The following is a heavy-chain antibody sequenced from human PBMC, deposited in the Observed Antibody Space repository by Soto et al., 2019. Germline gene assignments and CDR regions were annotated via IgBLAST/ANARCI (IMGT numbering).Heavy chain of an antibody. V-gene: IGHV3-7*01. CDR2: IRQDGGEI. Sequence: GGSLRLSCTVSGFTFKEYYMNWVRQAPGKGLEWVANIRQDGGEIYYVDSVRGRFTISRDNVKNSVYLQMDSLRVEDTALYYCVRADHYGPLFDQWGQGTLVTVSS. CDR3: VRADHYGPLFDQ. D-gene: IGHD4-17*01. CDR1: GFTFKEYY. J-gene: IGHJ4*02.